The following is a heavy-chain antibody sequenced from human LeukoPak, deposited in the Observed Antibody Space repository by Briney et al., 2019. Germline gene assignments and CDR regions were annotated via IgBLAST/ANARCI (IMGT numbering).Heavy chain of an antibody. J-gene: IGHJ4*02. CDR1: GFTFSSYG. V-gene: IGHV3-30*03. CDR2: ISYDGSNK. CDR3: ALGDFDY. Sequence: GRSLRLSYAASGFTFSSYGMHWVRQAPGKGLEWVAVISYDGSNKYYADSVKGRFTISRDNSKNTLYLQMNSLRAEDTAVYYCALGDFDYWGQGTLVTVSS.